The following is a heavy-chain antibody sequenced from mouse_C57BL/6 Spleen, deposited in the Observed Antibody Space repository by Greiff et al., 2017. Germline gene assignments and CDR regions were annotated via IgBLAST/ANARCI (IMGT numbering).Heavy chain of an antibody. V-gene: IGHV1-55*01. J-gene: IGHJ2*01. CDR3: ARFPYYGSSHPDFDY. CDR2: IYPGSGST. D-gene: IGHD1-1*01. CDR1: GYTFTSYW. Sequence: VQLQQPGAELVKPGASVKMSCKASGYTFTSYWITWVKQRPGQGLEWIGDIYPGSGSTNYNEKFKSKATLTVDTSSSTAYMQLSSLTSEDSAVYYCARFPYYGSSHPDFDYWGQGTTLTVSS.